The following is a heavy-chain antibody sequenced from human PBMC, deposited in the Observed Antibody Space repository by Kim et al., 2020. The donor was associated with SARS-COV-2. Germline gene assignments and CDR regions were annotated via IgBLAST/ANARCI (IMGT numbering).Heavy chain of an antibody. Sequence: YAQKCQGRVTMTRDTSTSTVYMELSSLRSEDTAVYYCARSVRGVTPYLDYWGQGTLVTVSS. D-gene: IGHD3-10*01. CDR3: ARSVRGVTPYLDY. J-gene: IGHJ4*02. V-gene: IGHV1-46*01.